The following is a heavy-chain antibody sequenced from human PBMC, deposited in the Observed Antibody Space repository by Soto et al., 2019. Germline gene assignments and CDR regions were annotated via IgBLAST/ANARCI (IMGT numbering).Heavy chain of an antibody. J-gene: IGHJ5*02. V-gene: IGHV1-18*01. Sequence: ASVKVSCKASGYTFTSYGISWVRQAPGQGLEWMGWISAYNGNTNYAQKLQGRVTMTTDTSTSTAYMELRSLRSDDTALYYCGRVKGSGYHNWFEPWGQGTLVTVSS. CDR1: GYTFTSYG. CDR3: GRVKGSGYHNWFEP. CDR2: ISAYNGNT. D-gene: IGHD3-22*01.